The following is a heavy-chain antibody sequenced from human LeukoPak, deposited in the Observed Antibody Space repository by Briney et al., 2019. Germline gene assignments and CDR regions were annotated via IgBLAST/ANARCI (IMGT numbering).Heavy chain of an antibody. Sequence: GGPLRLSCAASGFTFSSYAMRWVRQAPGKGLEWVAVISYDGSNKYYADSVKGRFTISRDNSKNTLYLQMNSLRAEDTAVYYCARDGSVVVVAANYYYYGMDVWGQGTTVTVSS. CDR3: ARDGSVVVVAANYYYYGMDV. D-gene: IGHD2-15*01. CDR2: ISYDGSNK. J-gene: IGHJ6*02. V-gene: IGHV3-30-3*01. CDR1: GFTFSSYA.